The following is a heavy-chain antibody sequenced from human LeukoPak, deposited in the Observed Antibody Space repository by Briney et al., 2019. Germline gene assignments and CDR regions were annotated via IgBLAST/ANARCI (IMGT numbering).Heavy chain of an antibody. CDR1: GYSISSGYY. J-gene: IGHJ4*02. D-gene: IGHD1-7*01. V-gene: IGHV4-38-2*02. Sequence: SATLSLTCTVSGYSISSGYYWGWIRQPPGKRLEWVASIHSSGNTYYSPTLKSRVTISVDTSKNQFSLKLSSVTAADTAVYYCARDQGGTGTIDYWGQGTLVTVSS. CDR2: IHSSGNT. CDR3: ARDQGGTGTIDY.